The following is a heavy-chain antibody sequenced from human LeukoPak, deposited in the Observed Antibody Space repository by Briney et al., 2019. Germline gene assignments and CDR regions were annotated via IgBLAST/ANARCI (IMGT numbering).Heavy chain of an antibody. Sequence: GGSLRLSCAASGFTFDDYGMSWVRQAPGKGLGWVSGINWNGGSTGYADSVKGRFTISRDNAKNSLYLQMNSLGAEDTALYYCARNTHDFWSGPTFDYWGQGTLVTVSS. CDR1: GFTFDDYG. CDR2: INWNGGST. CDR3: ARNTHDFWSGPTFDY. V-gene: IGHV3-20*04. J-gene: IGHJ4*02. D-gene: IGHD3-3*01.